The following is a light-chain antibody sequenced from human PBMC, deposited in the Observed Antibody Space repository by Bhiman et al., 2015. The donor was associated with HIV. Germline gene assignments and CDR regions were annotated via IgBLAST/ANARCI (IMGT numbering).Light chain of an antibody. J-gene: IGLJ3*02. CDR1: DSDIGINS. Sequence: QSVLTQSPSVSGTPGQRVTIFCSGSDSDIGINSVSWYQQLPGTAPKLLIYGNVLRPSRVPDRFSGSKSGTSASLAITGLQAEDEADYYCQSYDSSLSAWVFGGGTKLTVL. CDR3: QSYDSSLSAWV. CDR2: GNV. V-gene: IGLV1-44*01.